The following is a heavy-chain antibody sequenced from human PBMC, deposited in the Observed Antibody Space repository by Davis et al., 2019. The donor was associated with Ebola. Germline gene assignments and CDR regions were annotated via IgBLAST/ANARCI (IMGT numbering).Heavy chain of an antibody. D-gene: IGHD5-18*01. CDR2: INPNSGGT. J-gene: IGHJ5*02. Sequence: AASVKVSCKASGYTFTSYGISWVRQAPGQGLEWMGWINPNSGGTNYAQKFQGWVTMTRDTSISTAYMELSRLRSDDTAVYYCARGDTAMVTGWFDPWGQGTLVTVSS. V-gene: IGHV1-2*04. CDR1: GYTFTSYG. CDR3: ARGDTAMVTGWFDP.